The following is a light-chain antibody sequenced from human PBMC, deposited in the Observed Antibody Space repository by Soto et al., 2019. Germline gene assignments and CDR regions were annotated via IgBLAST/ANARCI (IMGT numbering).Light chain of an antibody. CDR1: QSISSW. Sequence: DIQMTQSPSTLSASVGDRVTITCRASQSISSWLAWYQQKPGKAPKLLIYKASSLESGVPSRFSGSGSGTEFALTISTLQHDDVATYYCQQYNSYPRTFGQGTKVEIK. J-gene: IGKJ1*01. CDR3: QQYNSYPRT. V-gene: IGKV1-5*03. CDR2: KAS.